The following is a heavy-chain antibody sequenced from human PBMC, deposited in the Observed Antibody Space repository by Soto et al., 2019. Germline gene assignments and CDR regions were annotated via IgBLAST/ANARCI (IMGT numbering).Heavy chain of an antibody. CDR1: GYTFNSYY. D-gene: IGHD3-10*01. J-gene: IGHJ6*02. V-gene: IGHV1-46*02. CDR2: INPSSGST. CDR3: ARNRLRQYYYGMDV. Sequence: ASVKVSCKASGYTFNSYYMHWVRQAPGQGLEWMGIINPSSGSTSYAQKFQGRVTMTRDTSTSTVYMELSSLRSEDTAMYYCARNRLRQYYYGMDVWGQGTTVTVSS.